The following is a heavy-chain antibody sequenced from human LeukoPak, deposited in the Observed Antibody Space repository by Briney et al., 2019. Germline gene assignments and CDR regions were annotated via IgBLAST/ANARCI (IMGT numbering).Heavy chain of an antibody. CDR2: IYYSGST. CDR1: GASISSYY. Sequence: SETLSLTCTVSGASISSYYWSWVRQPPGKGLEWIGYIYYSGSTRYNPSLKSRVTISVDTSKNQFSLKLSSVTAADTAVYYCARVGILRFPSNWFDPWGQGTLVTVSS. J-gene: IGHJ5*02. D-gene: IGHD3-3*01. CDR3: ARVGILRFPSNWFDP. V-gene: IGHV4-59*01.